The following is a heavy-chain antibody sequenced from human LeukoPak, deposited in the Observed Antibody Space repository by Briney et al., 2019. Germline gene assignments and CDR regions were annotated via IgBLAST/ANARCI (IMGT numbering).Heavy chain of an antibody. D-gene: IGHD6-13*01. CDR3: ARDSRSSSLK. CDR2: ISYDGSNK. Sequence: PGGSLRLSCAASGFTFSSYAMRWVRQAPGKGLEWVAVISYDGSNKYYADSVKGRFTISRDNSKNTLYLQMNSLRAEDTAVYYCARDSRSSSLKWGQGTLVTVSS. CDR1: GFTFSSYA. V-gene: IGHV3-30-3*01. J-gene: IGHJ4*02.